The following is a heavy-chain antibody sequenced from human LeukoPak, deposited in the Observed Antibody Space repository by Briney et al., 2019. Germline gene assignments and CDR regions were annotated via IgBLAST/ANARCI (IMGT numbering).Heavy chain of an antibody. D-gene: IGHD3-10*01. V-gene: IGHV3-30*03. Sequence: GGSLRLSCAASGFTFSSYGMHWVRQAPGKGLEWEAVISYDGSNKYYADSVKGRFTISRDNSKNTLYLQMNSLRAEDTAVYYCVFEGRADAFDIWGQGTMVTVSS. CDR1: GFTFSSYG. CDR2: ISYDGSNK. J-gene: IGHJ3*02. CDR3: VFEGRADAFDI.